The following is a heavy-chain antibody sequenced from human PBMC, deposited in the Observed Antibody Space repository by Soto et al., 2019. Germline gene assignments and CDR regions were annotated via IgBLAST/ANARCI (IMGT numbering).Heavy chain of an antibody. D-gene: IGHD4-17*01. CDR1: GYTFTGYY. CDR2: INPNSGGT. Sequence: QVQLVQSGAKVKKPGASVKVSCKASGYTFTGYYTHWVRQAPGQGLEWMGWINPNSGGTNSAQKFQGRVTMTRDTSISTAYMELSRLRSDDTAVYYCARAVTGGVDYWGQGTLVTVSS. J-gene: IGHJ4*02. CDR3: ARAVTGGVDY. V-gene: IGHV1-2*02.